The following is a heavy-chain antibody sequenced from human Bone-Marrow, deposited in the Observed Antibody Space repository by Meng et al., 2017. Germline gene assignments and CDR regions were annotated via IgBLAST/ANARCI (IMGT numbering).Heavy chain of an antibody. J-gene: IGHJ4*02. CDR3: ARAGFYGGNSGYFDY. Sequence: GESLKISCAASGFTFSSYSMNWVRQAPGKGLEWVSSISSSSSYIYYADSVKGRFTISRDNAKNSLYLQMNSLRAEDTAVYYCARAGFYGGNSGYFDYWGQGTLVTVSS. CDR1: GFTFSSYS. CDR2: ISSSSSYI. D-gene: IGHD4-23*01. V-gene: IGHV3-21*01.